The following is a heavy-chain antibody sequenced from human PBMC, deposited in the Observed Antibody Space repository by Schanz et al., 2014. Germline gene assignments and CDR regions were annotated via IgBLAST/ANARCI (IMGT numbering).Heavy chain of an antibody. J-gene: IGHJ4*02. Sequence: EVQLLDSGGGLVQPGGSLRLSCEASGFDFNSYSMNWVRQAPGKGLEWVSYISSSGTTIYYADSVKGRFTISRDNAKNSLFLQMNSLRVEDTAVYYCASPSGYSDYGTYFDFWGQGTLVTVSS. CDR3: ASPSGYSDYGTYFDF. CDR1: GFDFNSYS. D-gene: IGHD5-12*01. CDR2: ISSSGTTI. V-gene: IGHV3-48*01.